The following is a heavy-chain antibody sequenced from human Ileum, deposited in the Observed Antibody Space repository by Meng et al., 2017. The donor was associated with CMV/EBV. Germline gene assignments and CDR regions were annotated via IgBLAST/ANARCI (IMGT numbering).Heavy chain of an antibody. Sequence: GESLKISCIVSGFTFGSFDMHWVRQTPAKGLEWVAYILYDGTNKNYADSVRGRFTISRDSSKKTLYLQMNDLRPEDTGVYYCQLGASRPPTRYYGVGVWGQGTTVTVSS. J-gene: IGHJ6*02. D-gene: IGHD1-1*01. V-gene: IGHV3-30*02. CDR1: GFTFGSFD. CDR2: ILYDGTNK. CDR3: QLGASRPPTRYYGVGV.